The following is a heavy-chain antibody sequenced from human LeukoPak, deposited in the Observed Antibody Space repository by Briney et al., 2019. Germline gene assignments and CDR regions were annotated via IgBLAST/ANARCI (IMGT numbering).Heavy chain of an antibody. CDR1: GGTFSSYA. D-gene: IGHD3-9*01. V-gene: IGHV1-69*05. CDR2: IIPIFGTA. Sequence: ASVKVSCKASGGTFSSYAISWVRQAPGQGLEWMGGIIPIFGTANYAQRFQGRVTITTDESTSTAYMELSSLRSEDTAVYYCAISSTGYSHYYVDVWGKGTTVTVSS. J-gene: IGHJ6*03. CDR3: AISSTGYSHYYVDV.